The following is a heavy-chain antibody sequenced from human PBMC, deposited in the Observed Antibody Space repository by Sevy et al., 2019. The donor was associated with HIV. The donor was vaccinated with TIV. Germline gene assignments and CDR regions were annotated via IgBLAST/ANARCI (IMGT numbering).Heavy chain of an antibody. CDR1: GFTFSSYG. V-gene: IGHV3-33*01. Sequence: GGSLRLSCAASGFTFSSYGIHWVRQAPDKGLEWVATIWYDGSKKYYVDSVKGRFNISRDNSKNTLYLRMNSLRAEDTAVYYCAREGRQNDYYYYMDVWGKGTTVTVSS. CDR2: IWYDGSKK. J-gene: IGHJ6*03. CDR3: AREGRQNDYYYYMDV.